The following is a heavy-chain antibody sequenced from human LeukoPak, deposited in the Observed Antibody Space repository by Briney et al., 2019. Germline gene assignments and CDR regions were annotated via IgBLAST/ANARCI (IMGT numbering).Heavy chain of an antibody. CDR1: GYTFTSYY. CDR2: INPSGGST. CDR3: ARDYASSYYYDSSGYPNWFDP. Sequence: ASVTVSCKASGYTFTSYYMHWVRQAPGQGLEWMGIINPSGGSTSYAQKFQGRVTMTRDMSTSTVYMELSSLRSEDTAVYYCARDYASSYYYDSSGYPNWFDPWGQGTLVTVSS. D-gene: IGHD3-22*01. J-gene: IGHJ5*02. V-gene: IGHV1-46*01.